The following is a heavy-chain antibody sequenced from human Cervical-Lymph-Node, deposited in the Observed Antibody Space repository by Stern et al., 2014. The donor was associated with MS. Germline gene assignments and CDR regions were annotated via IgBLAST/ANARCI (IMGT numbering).Heavy chain of an antibody. Sequence: EVQLVESGGGLVRPGGSLRLSCAASGFTFGTHALNWVRQAPGKGLEWVSSINSRGTSLFYAESVKGRFTISRDNAKNSLFLQMNSLRAEDTAVYYCATGGGSYNHWGQGALVTVSS. J-gene: IGHJ5*02. V-gene: IGHV3-21*01. CDR2: INSRGTSL. CDR1: GFTFGTHA. D-gene: IGHD1-26*01. CDR3: ATGGGSYNH.